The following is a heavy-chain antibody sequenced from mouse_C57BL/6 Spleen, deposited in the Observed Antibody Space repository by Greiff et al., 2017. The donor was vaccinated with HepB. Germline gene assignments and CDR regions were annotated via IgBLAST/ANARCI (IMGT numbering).Heavy chain of an antibody. D-gene: IGHD3-1*01. CDR2: IYPRSGNT. Sequence: QVQLQQSGAELARPGASVKLSCKASGYTFTSYGISWVKQRTGQGLEWIGEIYPRSGNTYYNEKFKGKATLTADKSSSTAYMELRSLTSEESAVYFCASRGGADGEDGLAYWGQGTLVTVSA. J-gene: IGHJ3*01. CDR1: GYTFTSYG. V-gene: IGHV1-81*01. CDR3: ASRGGADGEDGLAY.